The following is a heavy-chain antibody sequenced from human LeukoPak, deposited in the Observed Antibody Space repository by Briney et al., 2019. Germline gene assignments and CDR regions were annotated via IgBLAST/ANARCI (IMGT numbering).Heavy chain of an antibody. CDR1: GYTFTGYY. CDR3: ARESHYYYDSSGYYYGY. D-gene: IGHD3-22*01. Sequence: ASVKVSCKASGYTFTGYYMHWVRQAPGQGLEWMGWINPNSGGTNYAQKFQGRVTMTRDTSISTAYMELSRLRSDDTAVYYCARESHYYYDSSGYYYGYWGQGTLVTASS. CDR2: INPNSGGT. V-gene: IGHV1-2*02. J-gene: IGHJ4*02.